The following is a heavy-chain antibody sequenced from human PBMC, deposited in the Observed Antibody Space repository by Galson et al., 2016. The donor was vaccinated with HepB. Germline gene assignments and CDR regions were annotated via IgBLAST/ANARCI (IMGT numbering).Heavy chain of an antibody. CDR3: ARAPMLRGVIMTTPFDY. J-gene: IGHJ4*02. CDR1: GFNFSEYY. CDR2: ISSSRGYT. D-gene: IGHD3-10*01. V-gene: IGHV3-11*05. Sequence: LRLSCAASGFNFSEYYMSWVRQAPGKGLECVSYISSSRGYTHYAASVKGRFTISRDNAKNTLYLEMNSLSAADTAVYYCARAPMLRGVIMTTPFDYWGQGTLVTVSS.